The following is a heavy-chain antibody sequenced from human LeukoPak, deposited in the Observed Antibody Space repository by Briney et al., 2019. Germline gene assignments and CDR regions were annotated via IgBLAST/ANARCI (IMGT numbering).Heavy chain of an antibody. V-gene: IGHV1-69*13. D-gene: IGHD6-13*01. Sequence: SVTVSYTASGGTFSSYAISWVRQAPGQGLERMGGIIPIFGTANYAQKFQGRVTITADESTSTAYMELSSLRSEDTAVYYCARDSRTYSSSWYYFGYWGQGTLVTVSS. CDR3: ARDSRTYSSSWYYFGY. CDR2: IIPIFGTA. J-gene: IGHJ4*02. CDR1: GGTFSSYA.